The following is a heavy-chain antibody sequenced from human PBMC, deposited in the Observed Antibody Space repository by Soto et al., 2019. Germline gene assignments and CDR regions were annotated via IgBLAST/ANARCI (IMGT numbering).Heavy chain of an antibody. CDR2: IKSKTDGGTT. CDR1: GFTFSNAW. CDR3: TRERRHSPYPVPRAYSHYGMEI. V-gene: IGHV3-15*01. Sequence: GGSLRLSCAASGFTFSNAWMSWVRQAPGKGLEWVGRIKSKTDGGTTDYAAPVKGRFTISRDDSKNTLYLQMNSLKTEGTAVYYCTRERRHSPYPVPRAYSHYGMEIWGQGNTVTDSS. J-gene: IGHJ6*02. D-gene: IGHD3-16*01.